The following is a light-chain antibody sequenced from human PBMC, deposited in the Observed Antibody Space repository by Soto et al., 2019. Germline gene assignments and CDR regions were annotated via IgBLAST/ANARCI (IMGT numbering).Light chain of an antibody. CDR1: QYINTR. J-gene: IGKJ1*01. V-gene: IGKV3-11*01. Sequence: EIVLTQSPATLSSCPGDSVTLSCRASQYINTRLAWYQHRPGQAPRLLIYQTSIRAAGIPARFSASGSGTDFTLTISDVQPEDFALYSCHQRQSWPRTFGQGTQVDI. CDR3: HQRQSWPRT. CDR2: QTS.